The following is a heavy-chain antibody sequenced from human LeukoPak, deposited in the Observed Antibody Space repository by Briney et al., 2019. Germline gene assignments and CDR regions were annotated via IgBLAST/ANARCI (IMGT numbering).Heavy chain of an antibody. CDR2: ITSNSNGATA. D-gene: IGHD6-19*01. J-gene: IGHJ4*02. CDR1: GITFRNSA. CDR3: SFATSGWKATLDY. V-gene: IGHV3-49*04. Sequence: GGSLRLSCTASGITFRNSAINWVRQAPGKGLEWEGFITSNSNGATAEYATSVKGRFSISRDDSTSIAYLQMNSLKSEDTGVYYCSFATSGWKATLDYWGRGSPVTVSS.